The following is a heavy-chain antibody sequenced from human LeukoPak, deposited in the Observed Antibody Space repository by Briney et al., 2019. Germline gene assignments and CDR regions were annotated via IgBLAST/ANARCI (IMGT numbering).Heavy chain of an antibody. J-gene: IGHJ3*01. V-gene: IGHV1-18*01. CDR2: ISTYNGNT. Sequence: GASVKVSCKASGYSFNTYALNWVRLAPGQGFEWMGWISTYNGNTKYAEKVQGRVTMTIDTSTSTAYMELRSLTPDDTAVYYCARDRYPSSGYYYEDTFQVWGQGTMVTVSS. D-gene: IGHD3-22*01. CDR3: ARDRYPSSGYYYEDTFQV. CDR1: GYSFNTYA.